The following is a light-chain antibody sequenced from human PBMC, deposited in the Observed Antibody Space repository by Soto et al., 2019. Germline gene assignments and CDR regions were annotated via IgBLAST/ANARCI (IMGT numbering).Light chain of an antibody. CDR2: GAS. Sequence: EIVLTQSPDTLALSPGARATLSCRASQSVPGGYLAWYQRKAGQAPRLLIHGASSRATGIPDRFSGRGSGADFTLTISRLEPEDFAVYFCLQYERSPITFGQGTRLEIK. CDR3: LQYERSPIT. V-gene: IGKV3-20*01. CDR1: QSVPGGY. J-gene: IGKJ5*01.